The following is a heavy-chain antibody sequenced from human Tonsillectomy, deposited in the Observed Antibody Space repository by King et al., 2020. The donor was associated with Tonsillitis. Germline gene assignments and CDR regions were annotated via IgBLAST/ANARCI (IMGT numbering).Heavy chain of an antibody. CDR3: ARDRDGYIFDY. CDR1: GFTFSSYD. Sequence: QLVQSGGGVVQPGRSPRLSCAASGFTFSSYDMYWVRQAPGKGLEWVAVISFDGSYKYYADSVTGRFTISRDNSKNTLYLQMNSLRAEDTAIYYCARDRDGYIFDYWGQGTLVTVSS. CDR2: ISFDGSYK. J-gene: IGHJ4*02. V-gene: IGHV3-33*05. D-gene: IGHD5-24*01.